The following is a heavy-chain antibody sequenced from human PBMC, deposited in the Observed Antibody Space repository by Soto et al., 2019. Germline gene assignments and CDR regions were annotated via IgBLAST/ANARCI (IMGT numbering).Heavy chain of an antibody. J-gene: IGHJ4*02. CDR2: IGYDGSNK. Sequence: QVQLGESGGGVVQPGRSLRLSCAASGFTFSSYGMHWVRQAPGKGLEWVAVIGYDGSNKYYADSVKGRFTISRDNSKNTLYLQMNSLRAADTAVYYCAREHIVVVPAASGADYWGQGTLVTVSS. V-gene: IGHV3-33*01. CDR1: GFTFSSYG. CDR3: AREHIVVVPAASGADY. D-gene: IGHD2-2*01.